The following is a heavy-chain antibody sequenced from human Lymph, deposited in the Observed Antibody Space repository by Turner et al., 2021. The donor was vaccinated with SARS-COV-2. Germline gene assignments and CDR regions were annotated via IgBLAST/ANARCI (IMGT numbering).Heavy chain of an antibody. CDR2: IYSGGTT. Sequence: EVQLVETGGGLIQPGGSLRLSCAASGIIVSRNYMNWVRQAPGMGLEWVSVIYSGGTTYYADSVKGRFTISRDNSKNTLYLQMNSLRVEDTAVYYRARDLGTYGMDVWGQGTTVTVSS. D-gene: IGHD6-13*01. V-gene: IGHV3-53*02. CDR3: ARDLGTYGMDV. J-gene: IGHJ6*02. CDR1: GIIVSRNY.